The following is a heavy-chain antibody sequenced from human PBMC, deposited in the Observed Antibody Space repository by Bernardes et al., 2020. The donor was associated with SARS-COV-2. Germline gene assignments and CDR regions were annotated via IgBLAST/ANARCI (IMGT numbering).Heavy chain of an antibody. CDR3: ARDIDPRTYWYFGL. CDR2: ISGSGSTT. J-gene: IGHJ2*01. Sequence: GGSLRLSCAAYGFPFSSYAMNWVRQAPGKGLEWVSSISGSGSTTDYADSVKGRFTISRDNSKNTLYLQMNSLRDEDTARYYCARDIDPRTYWYFGLWGRGTLVAVSS. V-gene: IGHV3-23*01. D-gene: IGHD1-26*01. CDR1: GFPFSSYA.